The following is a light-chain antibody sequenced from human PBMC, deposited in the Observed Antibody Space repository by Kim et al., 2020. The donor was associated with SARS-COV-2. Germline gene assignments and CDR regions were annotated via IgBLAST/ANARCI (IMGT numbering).Light chain of an antibody. V-gene: IGKV3-11*01. CDR3: QQRSDWPLT. Sequence: PGERATHSCRASHSISSYLAWYQLKPAQAPRLLVYDASKRATGIPARFSGSGSGTDFTLTISSLEPEDFAVYYCQQRSDWPLTFGGGTKVDIK. CDR2: DAS. J-gene: IGKJ4*01. CDR1: HSISSY.